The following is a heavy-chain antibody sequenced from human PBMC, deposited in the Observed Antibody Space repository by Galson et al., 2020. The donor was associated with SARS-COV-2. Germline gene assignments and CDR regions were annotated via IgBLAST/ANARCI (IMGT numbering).Heavy chain of an antibody. CDR2: VLNSGTT. CDR1: GGSIRSSNYY. CDR3: ARDATSSGWYNWFDP. D-gene: IGHD6-19*01. Sequence: SETLSLTCTVSGGSIRSSNYYWGWIRQPPGKVLEWIVSVLNSGTTHYSPSLQSRVTISVDTSKNQFSLNLNSVTAADTAMYYCARDATSSGWYNWFDPWGQGTLVTVSS. J-gene: IGHJ5*02. V-gene: IGHV4-39*07.